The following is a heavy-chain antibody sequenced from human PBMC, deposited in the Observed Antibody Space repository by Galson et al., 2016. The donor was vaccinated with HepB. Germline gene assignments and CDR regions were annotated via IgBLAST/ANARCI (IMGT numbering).Heavy chain of an antibody. CDR2: INPNSGGT. Sequence: SVKVSCKASGYTFTGYYMHWVRQAPGQGLEWMGWINPNSGGTNYAQKFQGRVSMTRDTSISTAYMELSRLRSDDTAVYYCARDYGDNSFYSMDVWGQGTLVTVSS. D-gene: IGHD4-17*01. V-gene: IGHV1-2*02. CDR3: ARDYGDNSFYSMDV. CDR1: GYTFTGYY. J-gene: IGHJ4*02.